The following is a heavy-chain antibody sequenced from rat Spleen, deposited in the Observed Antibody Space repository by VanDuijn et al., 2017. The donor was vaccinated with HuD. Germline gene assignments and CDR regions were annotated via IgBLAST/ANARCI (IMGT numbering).Heavy chain of an antibody. V-gene: IGHV3-3*01. J-gene: IGHJ2*01. Sequence: EVQLQESGPGLVKPSQSLSLTCSVSGHSISSTYRWNWIRKFPGNKLEWMGYINSAGSTVYNPSLKSRISITRDTSKNQFFLQVNSVSTEDTATYYCTRGGFYRYWGQGVMVTVSS. D-gene: IGHD1-3*01. CDR2: INSAGST. CDR1: GHSISSTYR. CDR3: TRGGFYRY.